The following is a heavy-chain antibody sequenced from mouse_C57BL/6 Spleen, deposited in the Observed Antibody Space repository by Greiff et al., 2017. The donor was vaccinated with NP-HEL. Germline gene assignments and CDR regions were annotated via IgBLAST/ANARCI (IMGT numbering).Heavy chain of an antibody. J-gene: IGHJ2*01. V-gene: IGHV1-69*01. Sequence: QVQLQQPGAELVKPGASVKLSCKASGYTFTSYWMHWVKQRPGQGLEWIGEIDPSDSYTNYNQKFKGKSTLTVDKSSSTAYMQLSSLTSEDSAVYYCARGQLRLRPFDYWGQGTTLTVSS. CDR3: ARGQLRLRPFDY. CDR2: IDPSDSYT. D-gene: IGHD3-2*02. CDR1: GYTFTSYW.